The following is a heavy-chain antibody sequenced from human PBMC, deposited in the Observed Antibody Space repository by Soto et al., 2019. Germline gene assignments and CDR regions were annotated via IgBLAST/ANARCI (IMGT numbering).Heavy chain of an antibody. J-gene: IGHJ5*02. CDR2: IYYSGST. CDR3: ARERRNYYDSYGGLYNWFDP. V-gene: IGHV4-31*03. D-gene: IGHD3-22*01. Sequence: SETLSLTCTVSGGSISSGGYYWSWIRQHPGKGLEWIGYIYYSGSTYYNPSLKSRVTISVDTSKNQFSLKLSSVTAADTAVYYCARERRNYYDSYGGLYNWFDPWSQGTLVTVSS. CDR1: GGSISSGGYY.